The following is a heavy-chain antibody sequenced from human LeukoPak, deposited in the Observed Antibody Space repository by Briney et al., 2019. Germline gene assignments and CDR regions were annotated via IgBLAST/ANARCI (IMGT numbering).Heavy chain of an antibody. V-gene: IGHV3-48*01. CDR2: IGIDSGNT. Sequence: PGGSLRLSCAASGFTFSDYSMNWVRQAPGKGLEWISYIGIDSGNTNYADSVKGRFTISVDKAKNSLYLQMNSLRVEDTAVYYCARDYKYAFDNWGQGTLVTVSS. CDR3: ARDYKYAFDN. D-gene: IGHD5-24*01. J-gene: IGHJ4*02. CDR1: GFTFSDYS.